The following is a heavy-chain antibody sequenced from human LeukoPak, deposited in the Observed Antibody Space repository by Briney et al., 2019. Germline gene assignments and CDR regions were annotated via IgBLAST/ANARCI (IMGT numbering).Heavy chain of an antibody. V-gene: IGHV3-53*01. CDR3: ARMYSSGWYYFDY. D-gene: IGHD6-19*01. J-gene: IGHJ4*02. CDR2: IYSGGST. CDR1: GFTVSSNY. Sequence: GGSLRLSCAASGFTVSSNYMSWVRQAPGKGLEWVSVIYSGGSTYYADSVKGRFTISRDNSKNTLYLQMNSLRAEDTAVYYCARMYSSGWYYFDYWGQGTLVTVSS.